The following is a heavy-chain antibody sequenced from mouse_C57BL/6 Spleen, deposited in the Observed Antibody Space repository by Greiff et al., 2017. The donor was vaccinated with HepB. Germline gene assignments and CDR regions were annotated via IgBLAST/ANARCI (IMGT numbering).Heavy chain of an antibody. D-gene: IGHD1-1*01. CDR3: AREEDGSRYFDV. CDR1: GYTFTDYY. V-gene: IGHV1-76*01. Sequence: VQLQQSGAELVRPGASVKLSCKASGYTFTDYYINWVKQRPGQGLEWIARIYPGSGNTYYNEKFKGKATLTAEKSSSTAYMQLSSLTSEDSAVYFCAREEDGSRYFDVWGTGTTVTVSS. J-gene: IGHJ1*03. CDR2: IYPGSGNT.